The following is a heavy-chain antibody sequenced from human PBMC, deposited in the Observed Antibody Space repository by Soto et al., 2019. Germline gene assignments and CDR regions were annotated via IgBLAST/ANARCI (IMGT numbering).Heavy chain of an antibody. CDR3: ARGVSAGVDY. J-gene: IGHJ4*02. V-gene: IGHV1-8*01. D-gene: IGHD1-26*01. Sequence: QVQLVQSGAEVREPGASVKVSCKASGYSFTSLDINWVRQTAGQGLEWMGWMQPSTGRTGYAQKFQGRVTMTRDTSINTAYMELTTLTSDETAFYYCARGVSAGVDYWGQGTLVSVCS. CDR2: MQPSTGRT. CDR1: GYSFTSLD.